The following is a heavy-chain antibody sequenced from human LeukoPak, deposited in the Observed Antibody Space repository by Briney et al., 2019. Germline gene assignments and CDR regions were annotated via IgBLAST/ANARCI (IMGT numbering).Heavy chain of an antibody. CDR2: IYYTGST. V-gene: IGHV4-59*01. D-gene: IGHD4-17*01. J-gene: IGHJ5*02. Sequence: SETLSLTCTVSGGSISSYSWSWIRQPPGKGLEWIGCIYYTGSTNYNPSLKSRVTVSVDTSKNQFSLKLSSVTAADTAVYYCARNTVTSWNWFDPWGQGTLVAVSS. CDR1: GGSISSYS. CDR3: ARNTVTSWNWFDP.